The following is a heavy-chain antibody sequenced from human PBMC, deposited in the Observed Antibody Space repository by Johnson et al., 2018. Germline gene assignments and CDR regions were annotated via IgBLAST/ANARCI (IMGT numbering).Heavy chain of an antibody. CDR3: VRDLNYDSREGAFDI. V-gene: IGHV3-33*01. D-gene: IGHD3-22*01. J-gene: IGHJ3*02. Sequence: QVQLVESGGGVVQPGGSLRLSCAASGFTFSSYGMHWVRQAPGKGLEWVAVIWYDGSNKYYADSVKGRFTISRDNSKNTLYLQMNSLRAEDTAVYYCVRDLNYDSREGAFDIWGQGTMVTVSS. CDR2: IWYDGSNK. CDR1: GFTFSSYG.